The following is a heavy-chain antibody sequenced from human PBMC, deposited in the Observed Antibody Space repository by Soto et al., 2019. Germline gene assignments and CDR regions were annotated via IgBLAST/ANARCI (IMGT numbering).Heavy chain of an antibody. Sequence: ASVKVSCKASGYTFTSYYMHWVRQAPGQGLEWMGIINPSGGSTSYAQKYQGRVNMNRDTSTSTVYMELSSLRSEDTAVYYCARGGIVTYYYDSSGYPRSDYWGQGTLVTVSS. CDR2: INPSGGST. CDR3: ARGGIVTYYYDSSGYPRSDY. D-gene: IGHD3-22*01. CDR1: GYTFTSYY. J-gene: IGHJ4*02. V-gene: IGHV1-46*03.